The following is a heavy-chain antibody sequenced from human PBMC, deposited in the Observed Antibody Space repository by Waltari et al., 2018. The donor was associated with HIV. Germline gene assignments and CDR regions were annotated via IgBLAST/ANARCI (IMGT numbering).Heavy chain of an antibody. CDR3: ARDHGVAANWVDP. CDR1: GYSISSGYY. V-gene: IGHV4-38-2*02. D-gene: IGHD6-6*01. J-gene: IGHJ5*02. Sequence: QVQLQESGPGLVKPSETLSLTCTVSGYSISSGYYWGWIRQPPGKGLEWIGSIYHSGSTYYNPSLKSRVTISVDTSKNQFSLKLSSVTAADTAVYYCARDHGVAANWVDPWGQGTLVTVSS. CDR2: IYHSGST.